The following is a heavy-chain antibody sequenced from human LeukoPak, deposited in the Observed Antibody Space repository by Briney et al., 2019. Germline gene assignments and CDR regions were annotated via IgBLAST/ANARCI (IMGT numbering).Heavy chain of an antibody. CDR1: GGSFSGYY. V-gene: IGHV4-34*01. D-gene: IGHD6-13*01. CDR2: INHSGST. J-gene: IGHJ4*02. CDR3: ARLLIAAAGPFDY. Sequence: PSETLSLTCAVYGGSFSGYYWSWIRQPPGKGLEWIGEINHSGSTNYNPSLKSRVTISVDTSKNQFSLKLSSVTAADTAVYYCARLLIAAAGPFDYWGQGTPVTVSS.